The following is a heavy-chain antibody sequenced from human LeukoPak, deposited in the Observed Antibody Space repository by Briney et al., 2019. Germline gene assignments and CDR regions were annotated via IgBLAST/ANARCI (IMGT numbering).Heavy chain of an antibody. J-gene: IGHJ4*02. D-gene: IGHD3-22*01. Sequence: SVKVSCKASGGTFSSYAISWVRQAPGQGLEWKGGIIPIFGTANYAHKFQGRVTITADESTSTAYMESRSLRSEDTAGYYCSSHYYYSSGYYRFDYWGQGTLVTVSS. CDR3: SSHYYYSSGYYRFDY. V-gene: IGHV1-69*13. CDR1: GGTFSSYA. CDR2: IIPIFGTA.